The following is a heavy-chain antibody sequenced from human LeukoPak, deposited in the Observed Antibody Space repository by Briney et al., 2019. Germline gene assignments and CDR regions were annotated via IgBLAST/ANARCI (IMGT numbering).Heavy chain of an antibody. CDR1: GFTFSHYS. Sequence: PGGSLRLSCVASGFTFSHYSMNWVRQAPGKGLEWASSIRFTGSYIYYADSVKGRFTISRDDAKNLLSLQMISLRAEDTAVYYCTRAGPRRDGYNRDYWGQGTLVTVSS. D-gene: IGHD5-24*01. J-gene: IGHJ4*02. V-gene: IGHV3-21*01. CDR3: TRAGPRRDGYNRDY. CDR2: IRFTGSYI.